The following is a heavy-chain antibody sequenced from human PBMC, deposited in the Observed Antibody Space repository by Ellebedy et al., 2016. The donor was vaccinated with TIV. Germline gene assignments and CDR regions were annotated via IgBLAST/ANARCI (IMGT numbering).Heavy chain of an antibody. CDR1: GFTFSSHG. J-gene: IGHJ4*02. CDR3: VPWGQNYGR. V-gene: IGHV3-7*03. D-gene: IGHD3-16*01. Sequence: GESLKIYCAASGFTFSSHGMNWVRQDPREGLECVAHINRNGSAEYYVDSVKGRFTISRDKAKSALFLTMNSRRVGDTAVYYCVPWGQNYGRWGQGSLVTISS. CDR2: INRNGSAE.